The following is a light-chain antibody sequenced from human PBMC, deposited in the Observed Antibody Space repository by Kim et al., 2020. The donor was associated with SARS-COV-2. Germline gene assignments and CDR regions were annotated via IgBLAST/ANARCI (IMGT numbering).Light chain of an antibody. CDR3: QQYNNWPHLT. Sequence: IVMTQSPATLSVFPGERATLSCRASQSVSSKLAWYQQKPGQAPRALIYGASTRVTGIPVRLSGSGSGTEFTLTISSLQSEDFAVYYCQQYNNWPHLTFGGGTKVDIK. V-gene: IGKV3-15*01. CDR1: QSVSSK. J-gene: IGKJ4*01. CDR2: GAS.